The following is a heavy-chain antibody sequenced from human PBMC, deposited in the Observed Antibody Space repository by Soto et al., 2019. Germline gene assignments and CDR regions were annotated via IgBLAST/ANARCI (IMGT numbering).Heavy chain of an antibody. V-gene: IGHV1-69*01. CDR2: IIPIFGTA. Sequence: QVQLVQSGAEVKKPGSSVKVSCKASGGTFSSYALSWVRQAPGQGLEWMGGIIPIFGTANYAQKFQGRVTIAADESTSTADMELSSLRSEDTAVYYCARDHHPVAGRTYGMDGWGQGTTVTVSS. CDR1: GGTFSSYA. CDR3: ARDHHPVAGRTYGMDG. J-gene: IGHJ6*02. D-gene: IGHD6-19*01.